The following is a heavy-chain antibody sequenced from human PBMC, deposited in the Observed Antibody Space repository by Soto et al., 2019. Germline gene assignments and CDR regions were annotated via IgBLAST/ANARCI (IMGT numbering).Heavy chain of an antibody. D-gene: IGHD6-13*01. CDR1: GYSFTSYW. CDR3: ARHTFIAAAGTPTGRVLDV. CDR2: IYPGDSDT. Sequence: LGESLKISCKGSGYSFTSYWIGWVRQMPGKGLEWMGIIYPGDSDTRYSPSFQGQVTISADKSISTAYLQWSSLKASDTAMYYCARHTFIAAAGTPTGRVLDVWGQGTTVTVSS. V-gene: IGHV5-51*01. J-gene: IGHJ6*02.